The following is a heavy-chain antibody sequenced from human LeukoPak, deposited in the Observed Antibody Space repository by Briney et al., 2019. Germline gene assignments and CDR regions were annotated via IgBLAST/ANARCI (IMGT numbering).Heavy chain of an antibody. V-gene: IGHV3-72*01. CDR1: GVTLSDHH. CDR2: TRDKARGYRT. J-gene: IGHJ3*02. Sequence: GGSLRLSCAASGVTLSDHHMDWVRHAPGKGLEWVGRTRDKARGYRTEYAASVKDRFTISRDDSKTLVYLQMNSLKIEDTAVYYCARDGQEGDNSAFDIWGQGTVVTVYS. CDR3: ARDGQEGDNSAFDI. D-gene: IGHD3-22*01.